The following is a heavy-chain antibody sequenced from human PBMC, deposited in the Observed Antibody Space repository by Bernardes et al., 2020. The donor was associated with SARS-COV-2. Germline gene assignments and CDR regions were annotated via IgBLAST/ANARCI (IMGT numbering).Heavy chain of an antibody. D-gene: IGHD3-10*01. V-gene: IGHV3-53*01. CDR1: GLSVANNY. CDR3: ARVRYSYGRGSPARSFDL. Sequence: GGSLRLSCVASGLSVANNYITWVRPLPGNGLEWVSILYSNGNPYYPDSLQGRFTISRDTSMNTVYLQMNTLQPEDTALYYCARVRYSYGRGSPARSFDLWGQGTQVTVSS. CDR2: LYSNGNP. J-gene: IGHJ4*02.